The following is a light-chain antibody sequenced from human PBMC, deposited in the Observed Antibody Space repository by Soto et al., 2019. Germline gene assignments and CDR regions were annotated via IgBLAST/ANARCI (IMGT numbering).Light chain of an antibody. Sequence: DIVLTQSPGTLSLSPGERATLSCRASQSVRSRYLAWYQQKAGQAPRLLIYDASRRATGIPDRFSGSGSGTDFALTISRLEPEVYAVYYCQQYGSSVTFGGGTKVEI. J-gene: IGKJ4*01. CDR2: DAS. V-gene: IGKV3-20*01. CDR3: QQYGSSVT. CDR1: QSVRSRY.